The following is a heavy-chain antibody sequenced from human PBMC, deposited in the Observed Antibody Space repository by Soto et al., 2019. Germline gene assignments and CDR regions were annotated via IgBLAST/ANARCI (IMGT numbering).Heavy chain of an antibody. CDR2: TYYRSKWIY. CDR3: AGVVWFRGMDV. CDR1: GDSVSSSSAA. V-gene: IGHV6-1*01. D-gene: IGHD3-16*01. Sequence: PSQTLSLTCDISGDSVSSSSAAWNWIRQSPSRGLEWLGRTYYRSKWIYEYTVSMESRITINPDTSKNQFSLHIYSVTPEDTAVYYCAGVVWFRGMDVWGPGTPVTVSS. J-gene: IGHJ6*02.